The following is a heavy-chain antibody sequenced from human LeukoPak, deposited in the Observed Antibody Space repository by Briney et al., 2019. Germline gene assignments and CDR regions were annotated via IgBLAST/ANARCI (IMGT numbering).Heavy chain of an antibody. V-gene: IGHV3-23*01. CDR3: GKDANYFDSGSYMVPVDS. CDR1: GFTFSRCD. J-gene: IGHJ4*02. Sequence: GGSLRLFCAASGFTFSRCDMGCVRQIPGKALEGVGGIGEWGGKTYYADPEKGLLHISRDNSENSVYLKLNSLSSGDAAVYYCGKDANYFDSGSYMVPVDSWGQGTLVTVSS. D-gene: IGHD3-22*01. CDR2: IGEWGGKT.